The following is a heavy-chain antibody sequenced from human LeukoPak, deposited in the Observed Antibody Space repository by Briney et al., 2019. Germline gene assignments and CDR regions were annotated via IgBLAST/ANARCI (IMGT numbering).Heavy chain of an antibody. CDR3: AREVGATSVVQSY. D-gene: IGHD1-26*01. CDR1: GYTFTSYG. CDR2: INPNSGGT. Sequence: GASVKVSCKASGYTFTSYGISWVRQAPGQGLEWMGWINPNSGGTNYAQKFQGRVTMTRDTSISTAYMELSRLRSDDTAVYYCAREVGATSVVQSYWGQGTLVTVSS. V-gene: IGHV1-2*02. J-gene: IGHJ4*02.